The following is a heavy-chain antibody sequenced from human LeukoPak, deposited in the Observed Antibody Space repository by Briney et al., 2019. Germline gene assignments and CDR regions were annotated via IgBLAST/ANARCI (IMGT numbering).Heavy chain of an antibody. CDR1: GFTFSGSA. V-gene: IGHV3-73*01. CDR2: IRSKANSYAT. Sequence: GGSLRLSCAASGFTFSGSAMPWVRQASGKGLEWVGRIRSKANSYATAYAASGKGRFTISRDDSKNTAYLQMNSLKTEDTAVYYCTTILGYGDYFRLTTEYFQHWGQGTLVTVSS. D-gene: IGHD4-17*01. CDR3: TTILGYGDYFRLTTEYFQH. J-gene: IGHJ1*01.